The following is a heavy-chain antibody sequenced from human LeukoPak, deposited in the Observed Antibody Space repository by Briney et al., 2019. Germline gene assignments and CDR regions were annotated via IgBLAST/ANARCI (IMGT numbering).Heavy chain of an antibody. V-gene: IGHV4-39*07. J-gene: IGHJ6*03. CDR2: INHSGST. CDR3: ARGGPLYDYVWGSYRYTGSPHHYYMDV. Sequence: KPSETLSLTCTVSGGSISSSSYYWGWIRQPPGKGLEWIGEINHSGSTNYNPSLKSRVTISVDTSKNQFSLKLSSVTAADTAVYYCARGGPLYDYVWGSYRYTGSPHHYYMDVWGKGTTVTVSS. CDR1: GGSISSSSYY. D-gene: IGHD3-16*02.